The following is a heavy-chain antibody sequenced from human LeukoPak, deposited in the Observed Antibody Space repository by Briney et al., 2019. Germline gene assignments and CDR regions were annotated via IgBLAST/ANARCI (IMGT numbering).Heavy chain of an antibody. Sequence: ETLSLTCTVSGDSISTYYWSWVRQAPGKGLEWVSAISGSGGSTYYADSAKGRFTISRDNSKNTLYLQMNSLRAEDTAVYYCANNGGSYWGQGTLVTVSS. V-gene: IGHV3-23*01. D-gene: IGHD2-8*01. CDR3: ANNGGSY. CDR2: ISGSGGST. CDR1: GDSISTYY. J-gene: IGHJ4*02.